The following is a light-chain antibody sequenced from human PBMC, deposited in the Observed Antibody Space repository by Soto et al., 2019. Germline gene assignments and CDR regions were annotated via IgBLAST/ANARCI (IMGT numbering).Light chain of an antibody. V-gene: IGKV4-1*01. CDR1: QSVLYNSNNKNY. CDR2: WAS. Sequence: DIVMTQSPDSLAVSLGERATINCKSSQSVLYNSNNKNYLAWYQQKPGQPPKLLIYWASTRESGVPDRFSGSGSGTDFTLTISSRQAEDVAVYYCQQYHDTPRTFGQGTRVEIK. J-gene: IGKJ1*01. CDR3: QQYHDTPRT.